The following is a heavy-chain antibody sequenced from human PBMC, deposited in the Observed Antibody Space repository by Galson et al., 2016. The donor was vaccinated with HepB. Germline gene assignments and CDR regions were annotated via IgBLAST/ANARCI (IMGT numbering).Heavy chain of an antibody. CDR1: GYTFTSYG. Sequence: SVKVSCKASGYTFTSYGIAWVRQAPGQGLEWMGWISAYNGNTHYAEKFQDRVTMTTDTFTSTAYMELRSLRSDDTAVYYCARRGSGRFASEGDYWGQGTLVTVSS. CDR2: ISAYNGNT. J-gene: IGHJ4*02. D-gene: IGHD3-10*01. CDR3: ARRGSGRFASEGDY. V-gene: IGHV1-18*01.